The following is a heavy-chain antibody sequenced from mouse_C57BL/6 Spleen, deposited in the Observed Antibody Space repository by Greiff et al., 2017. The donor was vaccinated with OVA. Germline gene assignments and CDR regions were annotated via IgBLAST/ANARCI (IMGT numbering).Heavy chain of an antibody. J-gene: IGHJ4*01. Sequence: QVQLQQPGAELVRPGSSVKLSCKASGYTFTSYWLHWVKQRPIQGLEWIGNIDPSDSETHYNQKFKDKATLTVDKSSSPAYMQLSSLTSEDSAVYYCARSNNDAMDYWGQGTSVTVSS. V-gene: IGHV1-52*01. CDR1: GYTFTSYW. D-gene: IGHD2-5*01. CDR3: ARSNNDAMDY. CDR2: IDPSDSET.